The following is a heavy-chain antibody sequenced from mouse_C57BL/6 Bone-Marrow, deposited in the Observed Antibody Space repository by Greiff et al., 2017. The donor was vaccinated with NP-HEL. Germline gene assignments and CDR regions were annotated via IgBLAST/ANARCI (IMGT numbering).Heavy chain of an antibody. V-gene: IGHV6-3*01. CDR2: IRLKSDNYAT. J-gene: IGHJ4*01. Sequence: DVKLVESGGGLVQPGGSMKLSCVASGFTFSNYWMNWVRQSPEKGLEWVAQIRLKSDNYATHYAESVKGRFTISRDDSKSSVYLQMNNLRAEDTGIYYCRGYGSLYYYAMDYWGQGTSVTVSS. CDR3: RGYGSLYYYAMDY. CDR1: GFTFSNYW. D-gene: IGHD1-1*01.